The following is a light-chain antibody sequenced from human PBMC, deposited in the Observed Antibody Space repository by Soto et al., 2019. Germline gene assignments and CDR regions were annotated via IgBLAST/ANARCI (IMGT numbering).Light chain of an antibody. CDR1: SSDVGAYSY. Sequence: QSALTRPASVSGSPGQSITISCTGTSSDVGAYSYVSWYQHLPGEAPKLIIYDVIHRPSGVSNRFSGSKSGNSASLTISGLQAEDEAAYYCSSFTKRNTYVFGSGTKVTVL. J-gene: IGLJ1*01. CDR2: DVI. CDR3: SSFTKRNTYV. V-gene: IGLV2-14*03.